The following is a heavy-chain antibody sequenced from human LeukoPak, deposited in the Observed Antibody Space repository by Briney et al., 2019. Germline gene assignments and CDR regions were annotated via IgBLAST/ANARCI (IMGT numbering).Heavy chain of an antibody. CDR2: VDPEDGET. V-gene: IGHV1-69-2*01. CDR1: GGTFSSYA. CDR3: ATEVRNYYDSSGYLDY. J-gene: IGHJ4*02. Sequence: ASVKVSCKASGGTFSSYAISWVRQAPGKGLEWMGRVDPEDGETIYAEKFQGRVTITADTSTDTAYMELSSLRSEDTAVYYCATEVRNYYDSSGYLDYWGQGTLVTVSS. D-gene: IGHD3-22*01.